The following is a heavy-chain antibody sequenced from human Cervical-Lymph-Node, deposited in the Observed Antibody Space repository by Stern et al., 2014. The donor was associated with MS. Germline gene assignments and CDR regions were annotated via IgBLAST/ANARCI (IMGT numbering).Heavy chain of an antibody. Sequence: VQLVQSGAEVKKPGESLKITCKGSENSFTANWIAWVRKMPGKGLEWMGIIYPGDSDTRYSPSFQGQVTISADKSISTAYLQWSSLKASDTAMYYCARDYGDYAFDYWGQGTLVTVSS. V-gene: IGHV5-51*01. D-gene: IGHD4-17*01. CDR1: ENSFTANW. CDR3: ARDYGDYAFDY. CDR2: IYPGDSDT. J-gene: IGHJ4*02.